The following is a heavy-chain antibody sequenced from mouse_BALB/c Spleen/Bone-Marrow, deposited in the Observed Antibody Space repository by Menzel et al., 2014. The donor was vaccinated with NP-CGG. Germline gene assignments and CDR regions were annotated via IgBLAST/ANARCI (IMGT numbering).Heavy chain of an antibody. V-gene: IGHV2-3*01. CDR3: AKPEDGYAMDY. J-gene: IGHJ4*01. D-gene: IGHD2-3*01. Sequence: QVQLQQSGPGLVAPSQSLSITCTVSGFSLXSNGVSWVRQPPGKGLEWLGVIWGDGSTKYHSALISRLSISKDNSKSRVFLKLNSLHTDDTATYYCAKPEDGYAMDYWGQGTSVTVSS. CDR1: GFSLXSNG. CDR2: IWGDGST.